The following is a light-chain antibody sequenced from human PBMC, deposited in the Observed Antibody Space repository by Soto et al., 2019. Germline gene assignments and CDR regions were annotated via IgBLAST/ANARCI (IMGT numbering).Light chain of an antibody. CDR3: QKYGDSRA. V-gene: IGKV3-20*01. CDR2: GAS. CDR1: QSVNRN. Sequence: EIVLTQSPGTLSLSLGERATLSCRASQSVNRNLAWYQQKPGQAPRLLIYGASSRATGIPDRFSGSGSGTDFTLTISRLEPEDFAVYYCQKYGDSRAFGQGTKVEVK. J-gene: IGKJ1*01.